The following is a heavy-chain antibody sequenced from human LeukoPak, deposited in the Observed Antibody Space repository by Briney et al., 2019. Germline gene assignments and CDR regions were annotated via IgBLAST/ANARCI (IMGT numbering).Heavy chain of an antibody. Sequence: SETLSLTCTVSGGSISSYYWSWIRQPPGKGLKWIGYIYYSGSTSYSPSLRSRVTISVDTSKNQFSLKLSSVTAADTAVYYCARVSSSWYEDWYFDLWGCGTLVSVSS. CDR2: IYYSGST. D-gene: IGHD6-13*01. CDR3: ARVSSSWYEDWYFDL. V-gene: IGHV4-59*12. CDR1: GGSISSYY. J-gene: IGHJ2*01.